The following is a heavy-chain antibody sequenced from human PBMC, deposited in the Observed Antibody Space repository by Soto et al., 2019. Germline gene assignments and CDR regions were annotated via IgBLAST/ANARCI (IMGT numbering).Heavy chain of an antibody. CDR3: ARDWTIFGVVIPGY. Sequence: ASVKVSCKASGYTFTSYGISWVRQAPGQGLEWMGWISAYNGNTNYAQKLQGRVTMTTDTSTSTAYMELRSLRSDDTAVYYCARDWTIFGVVIPGYWGQGTLVTVSS. CDR1: GYTFTSYG. V-gene: IGHV1-18*01. J-gene: IGHJ4*02. D-gene: IGHD3-3*01. CDR2: ISAYNGNT.